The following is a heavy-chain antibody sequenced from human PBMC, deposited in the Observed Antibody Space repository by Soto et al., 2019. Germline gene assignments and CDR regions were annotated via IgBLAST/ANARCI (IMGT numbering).Heavy chain of an antibody. V-gene: IGHV3-48*03. J-gene: IGHJ5*02. D-gene: IGHD6-13*01. Sequence: GGSLRLSCAASGFTFSSYEMNWVRQAPGKGLEWVSYISSSGSTIYYADSVKGRFTISRDNAKNSLYLQMNSLRAEDTAVYYCARETHSSPFDPWGQGTLVTVSS. CDR1: GFTFSSYE. CDR2: ISSSGSTI. CDR3: ARETHSSPFDP.